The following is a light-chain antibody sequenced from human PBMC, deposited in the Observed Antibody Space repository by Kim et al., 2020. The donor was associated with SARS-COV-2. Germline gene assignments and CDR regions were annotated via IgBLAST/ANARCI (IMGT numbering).Light chain of an antibody. CDR1: QSVSSSY. CDR2: DAS. V-gene: IGKV3-20*01. CDR3: QQYGSSPLT. J-gene: IGKJ4*01. Sequence: SPGERATISCRASQSVSSSYLAWYQQKPGQAPRLLIYDASSRATGIPDRFSGSGSGTDFTLTISRLEPEDFAVYYCQQYGSSPLTFGGGTKVDIK.